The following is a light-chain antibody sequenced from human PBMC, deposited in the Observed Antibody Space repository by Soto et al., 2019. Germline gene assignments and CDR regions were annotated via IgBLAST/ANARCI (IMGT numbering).Light chain of an antibody. V-gene: IGKV3-20*01. J-gene: IGKJ2*01. Sequence: EVVLTLSPGTLSWSSEVRDTLSCRASQSVSSSSLAWYQQRPGQAPRLLVYATSSRATGIPDRFSGGGSGTDCPLTISRLEPDDFAVYYCQQYGSSSFTVGQGTKLEIK. CDR1: QSVSSSS. CDR2: ATS. CDR3: QQYGSSSFT.